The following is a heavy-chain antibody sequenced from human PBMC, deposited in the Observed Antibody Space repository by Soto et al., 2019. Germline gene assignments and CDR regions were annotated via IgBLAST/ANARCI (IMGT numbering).Heavy chain of an antibody. CDR1: GGTFSSYA. Sequence: SVKVSCKASGGTFSSYAISWVRQAPGQGLEWMGGIIPIFGTANYAQKFQGRVTITADESTSTAYMELSSLRSEDTAVYYCARGDSSSSITIFGVVPGFDPWGQGTLVTVSS. CDR2: IIPIFGTA. V-gene: IGHV1-69*13. CDR3: ARGDSSSSITIFGVVPGFDP. D-gene: IGHD3-3*01. J-gene: IGHJ5*02.